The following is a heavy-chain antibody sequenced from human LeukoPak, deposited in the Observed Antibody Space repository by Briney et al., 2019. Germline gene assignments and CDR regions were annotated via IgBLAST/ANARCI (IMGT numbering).Heavy chain of an antibody. CDR3: ARNSSAYYGGDDAFDI. V-gene: IGHV3-74*01. J-gene: IGHJ3*02. CDR1: GFTFSTYW. CDR2: INSDGSST. Sequence: GRSLRLSCAASGFTFSTYWMHWVRQAPGKGVVWVSRINSDGSSTNYADSVKGRFTISRDNAKNTLYLQMNSLRAEDTAVYYCARNSSAYYGGDDAFDIWGQGTMVTVSS. D-gene: IGHD3-22*01.